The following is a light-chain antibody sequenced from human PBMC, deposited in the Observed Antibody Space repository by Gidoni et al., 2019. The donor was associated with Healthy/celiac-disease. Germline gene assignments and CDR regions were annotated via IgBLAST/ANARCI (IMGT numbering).Light chain of an antibody. V-gene: IGLV1-47*01. CDR2: SNN. J-gene: IGLJ3*02. CDR3: AAWDDSLRGWV. CDR1: SPNLASNY. Sequence: QSVLTQPPSASGTPGQRVTIPCSGSSPNLASNYVYWYQQLPGTAPKLLIYSNNQRPSGVPDRFSGSKSGTSASLAISGLRSEDEADYYCAAWDDSLRGWVFGGGTKLTVL.